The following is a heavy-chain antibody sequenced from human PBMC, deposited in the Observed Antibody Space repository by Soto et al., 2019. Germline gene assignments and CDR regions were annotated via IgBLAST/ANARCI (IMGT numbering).Heavy chain of an antibody. J-gene: IGHJ2*01. D-gene: IGHD5-12*01. CDR1: GGSISNYY. V-gene: IGHV4-59*01. CDR3: AREVASPGAWYFDL. CDR2: IYYRGST. Sequence: SETLSLTCNVSGGSISNYYWNWIRRPPGKGLEWIGYIYYRGSTKYNPSLKSRGTISADKSRNQFSLKLTSATAADTAVYYCAREVASPGAWYFDLWVRATLVTVSA.